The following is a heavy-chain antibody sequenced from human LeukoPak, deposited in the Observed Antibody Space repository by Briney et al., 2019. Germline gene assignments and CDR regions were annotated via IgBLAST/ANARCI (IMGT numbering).Heavy chain of an antibody. J-gene: IGHJ4*02. CDR2: INPNSGGT. D-gene: IGHD4-17*01. CDR1: GYTFTGYY. CDR3: ARSNNYGDYSMGF. V-gene: IGHV1-2*02. Sequence: ASVKVSCKASGYTFTGYYMHWVRQAPGQGLEWMGWINPNSGGTNYAQKFQGRVTMTRDTSISTAYMELSRLRSDDTAVYYCARSNNYGDYSMGFWDQGTLVTVSS.